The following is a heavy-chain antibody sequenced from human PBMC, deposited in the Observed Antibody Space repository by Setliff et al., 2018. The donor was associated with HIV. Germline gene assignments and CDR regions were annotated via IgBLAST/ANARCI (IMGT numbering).Heavy chain of an antibody. CDR1: GGSISSSSYY. V-gene: IGHV4-39*01. D-gene: IGHD6-19*01. J-gene: IGHJ6*02. Sequence: PSETLSLTCTVSGGSISSSSYYWGWIRQPPGKGLEWIGSIYYSGSTYYNPSLKSRVTISVDTSKNQFSLILSSVTAADTAVYFCARILGSHYYYGMDVWGPGTTVTVSS. CDR2: IYYSGST. CDR3: ARILGSHYYYGMDV.